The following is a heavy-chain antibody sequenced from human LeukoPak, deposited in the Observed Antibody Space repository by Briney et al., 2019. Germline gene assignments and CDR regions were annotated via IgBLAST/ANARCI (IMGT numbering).Heavy chain of an antibody. Sequence: KSSETLSLTCTVSGGSISSYYWSWIRQPAGKGLEWIGRIYTSGSTNYNPSLKSRVTMSVDTSKNQFSLKLSSVTAADTAVYYCARGTVSSSWYPRYYYYYMDVWGKGTTVTISS. V-gene: IGHV4-4*07. CDR2: IYTSGST. CDR1: GGSISSYY. CDR3: ARGTVSSSWYPRYYYYYMDV. J-gene: IGHJ6*03. D-gene: IGHD6-13*01.